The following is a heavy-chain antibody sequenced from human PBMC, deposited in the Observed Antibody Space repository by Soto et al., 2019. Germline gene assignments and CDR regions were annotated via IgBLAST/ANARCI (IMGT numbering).Heavy chain of an antibody. V-gene: IGHV4-4*02. CDR3: AREPITIFGVVIIRWFDP. CDR2: IYHSGST. D-gene: IGHD3-3*01. CDR1: GGSISSSNW. Sequence: KTSETLSLTCAVSGGSISSSNWWSWVRQPPGKGLEWIGEIYHSGSTNYNPSLKSRVTISVDKSKNQFSLKLSSVTAADTAVYYCAREPITIFGVVIIRWFDPWGQGTLVTVSS. J-gene: IGHJ5*02.